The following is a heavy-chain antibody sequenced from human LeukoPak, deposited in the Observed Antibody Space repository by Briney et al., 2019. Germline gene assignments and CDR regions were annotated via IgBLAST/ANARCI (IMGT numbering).Heavy chain of an antibody. CDR3: ARGPHHYYDSSGYYSPHWFDP. CDR1: GGSVSSGSYY. J-gene: IGHJ5*02. Sequence: PSETLSLTCTVSGGSVSSGSYYWSWIRQPPGKGLEWIGYIFYSGSTNYNPSLKSRVTISIDTSQNQFSLRLTSVTAADTAVYYCARGPHHYYDSSGYYSPHWFDPWGQGTLVTVSS. V-gene: IGHV4-61*01. D-gene: IGHD3-22*01. CDR2: IFYSGST.